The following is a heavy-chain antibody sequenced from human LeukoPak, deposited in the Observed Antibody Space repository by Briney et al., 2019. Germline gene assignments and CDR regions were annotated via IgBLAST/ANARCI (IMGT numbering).Heavy chain of an antibody. Sequence: GGSLRLSCAAAGFTFSNYGMHWVRQAPGKGLEWVALISFDGSQKYYADSVKGRFTISRDNCKSTVYLQMSSLRVEDAAVYYCSKDLTSDFGGDLDPWGQGTLVTVSS. CDR1: GFTFSNYG. J-gene: IGHJ5*02. V-gene: IGHV3-30*02. CDR2: ISFDGSQK. D-gene: IGHD3-10*01. CDR3: SKDLTSDFGGDLDP.